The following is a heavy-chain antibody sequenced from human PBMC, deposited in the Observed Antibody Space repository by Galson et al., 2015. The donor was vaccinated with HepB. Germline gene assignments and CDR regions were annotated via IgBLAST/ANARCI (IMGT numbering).Heavy chain of an antibody. CDR2: IKSKSDGGTT. D-gene: IGHD3-9*01. CDR1: GFTFSYAW. J-gene: IGHJ4*02. V-gene: IGHV3-15*07. Sequence: SLRLSCAASGFTFSYAWMNWVRQAPGKGLEWVGRIKSKSDGGTTDYAAPVRGRFTISRDDSKNTLYLQMNSLKTEDTAVYYCTTDPILRYYDILTGYHDYWGQGTLVTVSS. CDR3: TTDPILRYYDILTGYHDY.